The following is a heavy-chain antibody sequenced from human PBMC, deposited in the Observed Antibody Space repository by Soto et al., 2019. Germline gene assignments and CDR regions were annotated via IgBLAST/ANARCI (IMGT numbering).Heavy chain of an antibody. CDR3: AKDFGWYSSGWYGSEYFQH. CDR1: GFTFSSYD. D-gene: IGHD6-19*01. Sequence: PGGSLRLSCAASGFTFSSYDMHWVRQATGKGLEWVSAIGTAGDTYYPGSVKGRFTISRENAKNSLYLQMNSLRAEDTAVYYCAKDFGWYSSGWYGSEYFQHWGQGTLVTVSS. J-gene: IGHJ1*01. V-gene: IGHV3-13*01. CDR2: IGTAGDT.